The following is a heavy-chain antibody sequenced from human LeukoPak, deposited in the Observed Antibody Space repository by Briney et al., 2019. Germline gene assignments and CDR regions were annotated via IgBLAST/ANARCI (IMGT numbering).Heavy chain of an antibody. J-gene: IGHJ6*03. CDR1: GGSISSLNYC. Sequence: PSQTLSLTCTVSGGSISSLNYCWSWIRQPAGKGLEWIGRIYTSGSTNYNPSLKSRVSISVDTSRNQFSLKLSSVTAADTAVYYCARHVLRYYYYYMDVWGKGTTVTISS. D-gene: IGHD3-16*01. CDR3: ARHVLRYYYYYMDV. CDR2: IYTSGST. V-gene: IGHV4-61*02.